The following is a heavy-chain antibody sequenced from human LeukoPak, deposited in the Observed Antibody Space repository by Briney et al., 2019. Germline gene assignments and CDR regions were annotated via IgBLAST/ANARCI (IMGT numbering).Heavy chain of an antibody. V-gene: IGHV1-46*01. J-gene: IGHJ4*02. CDR1: GYTFTSYY. D-gene: IGHD5-12*01. CDR3: ARDGVATDY. CDR2: ITPSGGST. Sequence: ASVKVSCKASGYTFTSYYIHWVRQAPGQGLEWMGIITPSGGSTSYAQKFQGRVTMTRDTSTGTVYMELSSLRSEDTAVYYCARDGVATDYWGQGTLVTVSS.